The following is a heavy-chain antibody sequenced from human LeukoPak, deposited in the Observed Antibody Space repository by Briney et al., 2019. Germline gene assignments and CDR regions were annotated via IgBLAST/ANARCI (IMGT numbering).Heavy chain of an antibody. CDR2: INHSGST. D-gene: IGHD6-13*01. CDR1: GGSFSGYY. V-gene: IGHV4-34*01. CDR3: ARGAGYSSSWYGRLNYFGY. Sequence: SETLSLTCAVYGGSFSGYYWSWIRQPPGKGLEWIGEINHSGSTNYNPSLKSRVTISVDTSKNQSSLKLSSVTAADTAVYYCARGAGYSSSWYGRLNYFGYWGQGTLVTVSS. J-gene: IGHJ4*02.